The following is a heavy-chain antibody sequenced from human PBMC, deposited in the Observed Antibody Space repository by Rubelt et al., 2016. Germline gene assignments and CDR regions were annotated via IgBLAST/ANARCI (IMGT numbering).Heavy chain of an antibody. J-gene: IGHJ4*02. D-gene: IGHD6-19*01. CDR3: ARELIDSSGWSRAAIDY. V-gene: IGHV3-11*04. CDR1: GGSFSGYY. Sequence: QVQLQQWGAGLLKPSETLSLTCAVYGGSFSGYYWSWIRQPPGKGLEWVSYISSSGSTIYYADSVKGRFTISRDNAKNALYLQMNSLRAEDTAVYYCARELIDSSGWSRAAIDYWGQGTLVTVSS. CDR2: ISSSGSTI.